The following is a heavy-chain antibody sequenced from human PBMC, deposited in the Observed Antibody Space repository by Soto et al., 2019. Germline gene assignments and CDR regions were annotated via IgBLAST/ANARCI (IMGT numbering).Heavy chain of an antibody. CDR2: INAANGNT. CDR1: GYTFTSYA. J-gene: IGHJ6*03. CDR3: ARGGYRTKYYYYYYMDV. D-gene: IGHD5-18*01. V-gene: IGHV1-3*01. Sequence: ASVKVSCKASGYTFTSYAMHWVRQAPGQRLEWMGWINAANGNTKYSQKFQGRVTITRDTSASTAYMELSSLRSEDTAVYYCARGGYRTKYYYYYYMDVWGKGTTVTVSS.